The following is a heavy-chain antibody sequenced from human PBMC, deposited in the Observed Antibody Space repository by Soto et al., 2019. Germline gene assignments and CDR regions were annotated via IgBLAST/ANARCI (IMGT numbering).Heavy chain of an antibody. CDR1: GFTFRSYG. V-gene: IGHV3-33*01. Sequence: QVQLVESGGGVVQPGRSLRLSCAASGFTFRSYGMHWVRQAPGKGLAWVAVVWYDGSNKYYADSVRGRFTISRDNSKNTLYLQMNSLRAEDTAVYYCARDMGYNWNDGTPYYYGMDVWGQGTTVTVSS. CDR2: VWYDGSNK. CDR3: ARDMGYNWNDGTPYYYGMDV. D-gene: IGHD1-1*01. J-gene: IGHJ6*02.